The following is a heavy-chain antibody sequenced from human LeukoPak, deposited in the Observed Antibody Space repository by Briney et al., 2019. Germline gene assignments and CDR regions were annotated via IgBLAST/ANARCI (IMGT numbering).Heavy chain of an antibody. CDR1: GYTFTSYD. V-gene: IGHV1-8*03. D-gene: IGHD4-11*01. J-gene: IGHJ3*02. CDR2: MNPNSGNT. Sequence: ASVKVSCKASGYTFTSYDINWVRQATGQGLEWMGWMNPNSGNTGYAQKFQGRVTITRNTSISTAYMELSSLRSEDTAVYYCATTITVTTRPDAFDIWAKGQWSPSLQ. CDR3: ATTITVTTRPDAFDI.